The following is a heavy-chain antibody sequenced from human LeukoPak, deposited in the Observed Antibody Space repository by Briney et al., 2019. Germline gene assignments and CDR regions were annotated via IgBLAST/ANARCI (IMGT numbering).Heavy chain of an antibody. J-gene: IGHJ4*02. V-gene: IGHV3-74*01. Sequence: GGSLRLSCAAYGFNFSNYWMHWVRQAPGKGLVWVSRVDSDVTTTNYADFVKGRFTISRDNAKNMLYLQMNSLRVEDTALYYCVRGGFGEFDHWGQGTLVTVSS. D-gene: IGHD3-10*01. CDR3: VRGGFGEFDH. CDR2: VDSDVTTT. CDR1: GFNFSNYW.